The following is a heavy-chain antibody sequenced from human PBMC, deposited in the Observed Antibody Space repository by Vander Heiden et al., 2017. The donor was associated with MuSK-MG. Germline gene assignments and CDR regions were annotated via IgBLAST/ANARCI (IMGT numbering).Heavy chain of an antibody. CDR2: IYPGDSGDSDT. Sequence: EVQLVQSGADMKKPGESLKISCKCSGYRFTSNWIGWVRQMPGKGLEWMGIIYPGDSGDSDTRYKPAFQGQVTISADKSISTAYLQWSSMKPSDTAMYYFARLGLGVIGYFDYWGEGTLVTVSS. V-gene: IGHV5-51*03. CDR3: ARLGLGVIGYFDY. D-gene: IGHD3-10*01. CDR1: GYRFTSNW. J-gene: IGHJ4*02.